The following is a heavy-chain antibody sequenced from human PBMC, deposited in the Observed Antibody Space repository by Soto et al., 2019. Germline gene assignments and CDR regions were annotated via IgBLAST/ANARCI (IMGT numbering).Heavy chain of an antibody. CDR2: IYPGDSDT. Sequence: LNLSCNVSGYRFPTHWIGLGRQMPGTGLEWMGIIYPGDSDTRYSPSFQGQVTISVDKSINTAYLQWSTLKASDTAMYYCARVSRVVTTKSCFDYWGQGNLVTVYS. J-gene: IGHJ4*02. CDR1: GYRFPTHW. CDR3: ARVSRVVTTKSCFDY. D-gene: IGHD2-21*02. V-gene: IGHV5-51*01.